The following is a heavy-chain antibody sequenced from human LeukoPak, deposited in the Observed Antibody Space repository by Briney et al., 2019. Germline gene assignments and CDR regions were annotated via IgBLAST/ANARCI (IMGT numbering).Heavy chain of an antibody. D-gene: IGHD5-24*01. Sequence: GGSLRLSCAASGFTFNTYWMNRVRQVPGNGLEWVANISPDGSEKQYVDSVKGRFTISRDNAENSLYLQMNSLRADDTAVYYCSRDSHRNSDEHWGQGTLVTVSS. CDR3: SRDSHRNSDEH. CDR2: ISPDGSEK. J-gene: IGHJ1*01. CDR1: GFTFNTYW. V-gene: IGHV3-7*01.